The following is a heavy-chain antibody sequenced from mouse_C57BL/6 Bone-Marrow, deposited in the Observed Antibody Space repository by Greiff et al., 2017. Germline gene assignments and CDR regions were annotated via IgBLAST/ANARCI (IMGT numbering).Heavy chain of an antibody. CDR1: GYTFTNYW. V-gene: IGHV1-63*01. J-gene: IGHJ2*01. CDR3: ARRGSTMVTLFDY. CDR2: IYPGGGYT. D-gene: IGHD2-2*01. Sequence: QVQLQQSGAELVRPGTSVKMSCKASGYTFTNYWIGWAKQRPGHGLEWIGDIYPGGGYTNYHEKFKGKATLTADKSSSTAYMQFSSLTSEDSAIYYCARRGSTMVTLFDYWGQGTTLTVSS.